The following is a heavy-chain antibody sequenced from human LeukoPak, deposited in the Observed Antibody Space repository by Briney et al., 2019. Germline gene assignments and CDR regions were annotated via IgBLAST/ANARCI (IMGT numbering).Heavy chain of an antibody. CDR1: GFTFSSYS. Sequence: GGSLRLSCAASGFTFSSYSMSWVRQAPGKGLEWVSVISGNGGDTFYADSVKGRFTISRDSSKNTLYLQMNSLRVEDTAVYYCAKAPVTSCRGAFCYPFDYWGQGTLVTVSS. J-gene: IGHJ4*02. CDR3: AKAPVTSCRGAFCYPFDY. D-gene: IGHD2-15*01. CDR2: ISGNGGDT. V-gene: IGHV3-23*01.